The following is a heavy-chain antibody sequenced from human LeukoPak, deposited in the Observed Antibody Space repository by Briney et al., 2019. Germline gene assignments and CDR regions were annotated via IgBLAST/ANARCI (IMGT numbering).Heavy chain of an antibody. Sequence: GSSVKVSCKASGGTFSSYAISWVRQAPGQGLEWMGRIIPIFGTANYAQKFQGRVTITTDEYASTAYMELSSLRSEDTAVYYCARGYCSSTSCYVDWFDPWGQGTLVT. CDR1: GGTFSSYA. D-gene: IGHD2-2*01. CDR2: IIPIFGTA. V-gene: IGHV1-69*05. CDR3: ARGYCSSTSCYVDWFDP. J-gene: IGHJ5*02.